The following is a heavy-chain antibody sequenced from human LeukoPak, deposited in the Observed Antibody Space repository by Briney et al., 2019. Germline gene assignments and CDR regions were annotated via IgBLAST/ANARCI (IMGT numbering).Heavy chain of an antibody. Sequence: GGSLRLSCSASGFTFSSYRMNWVRQAPGKGLEWVSSISSSSSYISYADSLKGRFTISRDNAKNSLYLQMNSLRAEDTAIYYCATLHPWGQWLVPYWGQGTLVTVSS. CDR2: ISSSSSYI. CDR1: GFTFSSYR. D-gene: IGHD6-19*01. CDR3: ATLHPWGQWLVPY. V-gene: IGHV3-21*01. J-gene: IGHJ4*02.